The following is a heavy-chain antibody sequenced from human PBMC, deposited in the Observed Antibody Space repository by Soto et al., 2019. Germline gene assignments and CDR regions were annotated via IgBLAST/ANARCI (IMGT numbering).Heavy chain of an antibody. V-gene: IGHV1-24*01. CDR2: FDPEDGET. Sequence: SVKVSCKVSGYTLTELSMHWVRQAPGKGLEWMGGFDPEDGETIYAQKFQGRVTMTEDTSTDTAYMELSSLRSEDTAVYYCATDLRQQQLVLQDYYYGMDVWGQGTTVTISS. CDR1: GYTLTELS. J-gene: IGHJ6*02. D-gene: IGHD6-13*01. CDR3: ATDLRQQQLVLQDYYYGMDV.